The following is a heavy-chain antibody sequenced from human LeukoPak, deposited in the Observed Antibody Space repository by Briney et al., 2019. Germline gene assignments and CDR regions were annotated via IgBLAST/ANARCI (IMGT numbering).Heavy chain of an antibody. V-gene: IGHV1-2*02. D-gene: IGHD1-26*01. CDR2: INPNSGGT. J-gene: IGHJ5*02. CDR3: AKHSGSLLASAGFDP. CDR1: GYTFTGYY. Sequence: GASVKVSCKASGYTFTGYYMHWVRQAPGQGPEWMGWINPNSGGTNYAQKFQGRVTMTRDTSISTAYMELSRLRSDDTAVYYCAKHSGSLLASAGFDPWGQGTLVTVSS.